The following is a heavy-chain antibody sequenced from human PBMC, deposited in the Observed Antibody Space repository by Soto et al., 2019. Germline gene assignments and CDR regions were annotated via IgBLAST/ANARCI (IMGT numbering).Heavy chain of an antibody. CDR1: GFTFSSYS. D-gene: IGHD1-7*01. J-gene: IGHJ6*02. Sequence: GGSLRLSXAASGFTFSSYSMNCFRQAAGKGLEWVSSISSSSSYIYYADSVKGRFTISRDNAKNSLYLQMNSLRAEDTAVYHCARYWNYAYYYYGKDVWGQGTTVTVSS. CDR2: ISSSSSYI. CDR3: ARYWNYAYYYYGKDV. V-gene: IGHV3-21*01.